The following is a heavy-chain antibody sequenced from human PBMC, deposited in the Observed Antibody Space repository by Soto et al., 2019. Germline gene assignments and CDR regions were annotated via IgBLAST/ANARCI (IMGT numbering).Heavy chain of an antibody. V-gene: IGHV6-1*01. Sequence: SQTLSLTCVISGDSVSSNSAAWNWIRQSPSRGLEWLGRTYYRSKWYNDYAVSVKSRITINPDTSKNQFSLKLSSVTAADTAVYYCAGGELLSEYYFDYWGQGTLVTVSS. CDR2: TYYRSKWYN. CDR1: GDSVSSNSAA. J-gene: IGHJ4*02. D-gene: IGHD3-10*01. CDR3: AGGELLSEYYFDY.